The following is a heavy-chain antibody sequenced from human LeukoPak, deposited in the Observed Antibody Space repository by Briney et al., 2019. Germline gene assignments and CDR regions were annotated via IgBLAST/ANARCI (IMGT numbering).Heavy chain of an antibody. Sequence: PGGSLRLSCAASGFTFSSYGMHWVRQAPGKGLEWVAVISYDGSNKYYADSVKGRFTISRDNSKNTLYLQMNSLRAEDTAVYYCAKNGEIVVPEYYFDYWGQGTLVTVSS. CDR3: AKNGEIVVPEYYFDY. CDR1: GFTFSSYG. V-gene: IGHV3-30*18. CDR2: ISYDGSNK. D-gene: IGHD3-22*01. J-gene: IGHJ4*02.